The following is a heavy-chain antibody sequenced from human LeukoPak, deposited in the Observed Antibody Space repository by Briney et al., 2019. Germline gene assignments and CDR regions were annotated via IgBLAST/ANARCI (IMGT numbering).Heavy chain of an antibody. CDR2: ISAYNGNT. CDR1: GYTFTSYG. V-gene: IGHV1-18*01. D-gene: IGHD6-13*01. Sequence: ASVKVSCKASGYTFTSYGISWVRQAPGQGLEWMGWISAYNGNTNYALKLQGRVTMTTDTSTSTAYMEVRSLRLDDTAVYYCVPTSEAYTSNWNVWGQGTLVTVSS. J-gene: IGHJ4*02. CDR3: VPTSEAYTSNWNV.